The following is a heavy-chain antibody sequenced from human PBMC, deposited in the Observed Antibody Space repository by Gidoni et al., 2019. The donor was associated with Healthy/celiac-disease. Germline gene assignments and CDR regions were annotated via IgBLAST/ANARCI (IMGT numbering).Heavy chain of an antibody. CDR1: GFTFSSYW. CDR3: ARVVAARLLGAFDS. D-gene: IGHD6-6*01. V-gene: IGHV3-7*01. CDR2: IKQDGSEK. J-gene: IGHJ3*02. Sequence: EVQLVESGGGLVQPGGSLRLSCAASGFTFSSYWMSWVRQAPGKGLEWVANIKQDGSEKYYVDSVKGRFTISRDNDKNSLYLQMNSLRAEDTAVYYCARVVAARLLGAFDSWGQGTMVTVSS.